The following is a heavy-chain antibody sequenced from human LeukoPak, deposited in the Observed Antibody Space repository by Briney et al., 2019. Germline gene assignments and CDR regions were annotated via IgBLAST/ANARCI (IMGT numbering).Heavy chain of an antibody. V-gene: IGHV1-46*01. CDR3: ARDQEGFDY. CDR1: GYTFTNNY. Sequence: ASVKVSCKASGYTFTNNYSHWVRQAPGQGLEWMGMIYPRDGSTSYAQNFQGRVTVTRDTSTTTVHMELRGLRSEDTAVYYCARDQEGFDYWGQGTVVTVSS. J-gene: IGHJ4*02. CDR2: IYPRDGST.